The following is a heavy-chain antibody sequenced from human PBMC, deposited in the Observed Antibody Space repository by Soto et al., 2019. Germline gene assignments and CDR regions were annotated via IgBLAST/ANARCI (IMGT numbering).Heavy chain of an antibody. CDR2: IYHSGST. CDR3: ARSLPLSNGGSGRPRLDY. V-gene: IGHV4-4*02. Sequence: QVQLQESGPGLVKPSGTLSLTCAVSGGSISSSNWWSWVRQPPGKGLEWIGEIYHSGSTNYNPSLKSRVTISVDKSKNQFSLKLSSVTAADTAVYYCARSLPLSNGGSGRPRLDYWGQGTLVTVSS. CDR1: GGSISSSNW. J-gene: IGHJ4*02. D-gene: IGHD1-26*01.